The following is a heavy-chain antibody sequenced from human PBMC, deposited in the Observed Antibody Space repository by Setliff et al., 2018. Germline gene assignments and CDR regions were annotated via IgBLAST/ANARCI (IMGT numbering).Heavy chain of an antibody. V-gene: IGHV3-23*01. CDR3: AKDRVPDNIWDFDS. CDR2: ILGGGGNGGRGT. J-gene: IGHJ5*01. Sequence: GGSLRLSCVGSGYTFSTYSMVWVRQAPGKGLQWVSGILGGGGNGGRGTIYADSVRGRFIISRDNSKNTLYLHMNSLRAEDTALYYCAKDRVPDNIWDFDSWGPGTLVTRLL. D-gene: IGHD1-26*01. CDR1: GYTFSTYS.